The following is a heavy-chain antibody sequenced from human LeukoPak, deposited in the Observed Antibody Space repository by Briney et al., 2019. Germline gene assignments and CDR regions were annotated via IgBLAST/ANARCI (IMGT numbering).Heavy chain of an antibody. Sequence: GGSLRLSCVASGFTFSRYWMTWVRQAPGKGLEWVANIIPDGSEKHYVDSVEGRFTISRDNTKNSLYLQINSLRDEDTAVYYCARDPWKSSYYAAYGAFDIWGQGTLVTVSS. D-gene: IGHD4/OR15-4a*01. CDR3: ARDPWKSSYYAAYGAFDI. CDR1: GFTFSRYW. V-gene: IGHV3-7*01. J-gene: IGHJ3*02. CDR2: IIPDGSEK.